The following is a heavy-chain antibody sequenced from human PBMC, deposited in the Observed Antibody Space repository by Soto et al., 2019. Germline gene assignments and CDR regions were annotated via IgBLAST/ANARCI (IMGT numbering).Heavy chain of an antibody. CDR1: GGSISSGDYY. CDR3: ARSDNYVPFDH. V-gene: IGHV4-30-4*01. Sequence: QVQLQESGPGLVKPSQTLSLTCTVSGGSISSGDYYWSWIRQPPVKGLEWIGYISYSGFTYYNPSRNSRLTMSVDTSKNQFSLKLSSVIAADTAVYYCARSDNYVPFDHCGQGTLVTVSS. J-gene: IGHJ4*02. CDR2: ISYSGFT. D-gene: IGHD4-4*01.